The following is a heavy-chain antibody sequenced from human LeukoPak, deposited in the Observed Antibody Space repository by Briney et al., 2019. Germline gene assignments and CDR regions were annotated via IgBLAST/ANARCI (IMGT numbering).Heavy chain of an antibody. Sequence: SETLSLTCTVSGGSITGYYWSWIRQPPGKGLEWIGHIYYSGSTNYNPSLKSRVTISVDTSKNQFSLKLSSVTAADTAVYYCARDGYSGSYYYYMDVWGKGTTVTVSS. J-gene: IGHJ6*03. V-gene: IGHV4-59*01. CDR3: ARDGYSGSYYYYMDV. D-gene: IGHD1-26*01. CDR1: GGSITGYY. CDR2: IYYSGST.